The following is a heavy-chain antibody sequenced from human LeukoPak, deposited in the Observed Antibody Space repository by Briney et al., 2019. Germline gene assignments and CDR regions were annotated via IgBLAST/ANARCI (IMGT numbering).Heavy chain of an antibody. CDR3: ARSGIAARRPWGY. CDR1: GFTFSSYW. Sequence: PGGSLRLSFPASGFTFSSYWMSWVRQAPGKGLEWVANIKQDGSEKYYVDSVKGRFTISRDNAKNSLYLQMNSLRAEDTAVYYCARSGIAARRPWGYWGQGTLVTVSS. V-gene: IGHV3-7*01. CDR2: IKQDGSEK. D-gene: IGHD6-6*01. J-gene: IGHJ4*02.